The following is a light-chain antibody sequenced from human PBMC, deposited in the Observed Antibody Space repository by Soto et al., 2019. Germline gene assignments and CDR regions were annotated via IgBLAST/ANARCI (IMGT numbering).Light chain of an antibody. V-gene: IGKV1-5*03. Sequence: DIQITQSPSTLSAAFGDTVTITCRASESISIWLACYQQKPGKAPNLLINKASSLQSEVPSRFSGSGSGTDFTLTITGLQSEDFAVYYCQQYQKWHPITFGQGTRLEIK. CDR2: KAS. CDR1: ESISIW. J-gene: IGKJ5*01. CDR3: QQYQKWHPIT.